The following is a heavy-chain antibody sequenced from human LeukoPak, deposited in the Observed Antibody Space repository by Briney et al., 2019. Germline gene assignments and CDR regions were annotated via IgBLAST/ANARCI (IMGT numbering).Heavy chain of an antibody. CDR3: ARALSIAARLWWFDP. CDR2: IIPIFGTA. J-gene: IGHJ5*02. CDR1: GYTFTSYY. Sequence: ASVKVSCKASGYTFTSYYMHWVRQAPGQGLEWMGGIIPIFGTANYAQKFQGRVTITADESTSTAYMELSSLRSEDTAVYYCARALSIAARLWWFDPWGQGTLVTVSS. D-gene: IGHD6-6*01. V-gene: IGHV1-69*13.